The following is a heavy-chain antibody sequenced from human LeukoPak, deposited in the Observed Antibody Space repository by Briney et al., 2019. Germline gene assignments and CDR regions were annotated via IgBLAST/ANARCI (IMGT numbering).Heavy chain of an antibody. CDR2: ISSNGGST. D-gene: IGHD3-22*01. J-gene: IGHJ3*02. CDR1: GFTFSSYA. V-gene: IGHV3-64*04. CDR3: ARDRATSYYYDSSGPEAFDI. Sequence: TGGSLRLSCSASGFTFSSYAMHWVRQAPGKGLEYVSAISSNGGSTYYADSVKGRFTISRDNSKNTLYLQMSSLRAEDTAVYYCARDRATSYYYDSSGPEAFDIWGQGTMVTVSS.